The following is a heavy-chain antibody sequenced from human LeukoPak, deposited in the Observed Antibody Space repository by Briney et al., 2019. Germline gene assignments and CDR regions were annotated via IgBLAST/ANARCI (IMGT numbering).Heavy chain of an antibody. V-gene: IGHV4-39*01. Sequence: SSQTLSLTCTVSGGSIINNGYYWSWIRQHPGKGLEWIGSIYGSGSTYYNPSLKSRVTISVDTSKNQFSLKLNSVTAADTAVYYCARHYGPWGQGTLVTVSS. D-gene: IGHD3-10*01. CDR2: IYGSGST. CDR1: GGSIINNGYY. CDR3: ARHYGP. J-gene: IGHJ5*02.